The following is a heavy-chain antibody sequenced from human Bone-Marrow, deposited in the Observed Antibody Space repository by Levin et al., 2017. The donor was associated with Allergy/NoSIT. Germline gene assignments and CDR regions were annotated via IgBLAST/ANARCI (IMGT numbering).Heavy chain of an antibody. V-gene: IGHV3-15*07. D-gene: IGHD2-21*02. CDR1: GFTLNNAW. Sequence: GGSLRLSCAVSGFTLNNAWINWVRQAPGKGLEWVGRFKGKTDGGTTDYAAPVKGRFTISRDDSKNMLYLQMNSLKTEDTAVYYCSTVRYCSSGVCYARYYHYYGMDVWGRETTVTVSS. CDR2: FKGKTDGGTT. J-gene: IGHJ6*02. CDR3: STVRYCSSGVCYARYYHYYGMDV.